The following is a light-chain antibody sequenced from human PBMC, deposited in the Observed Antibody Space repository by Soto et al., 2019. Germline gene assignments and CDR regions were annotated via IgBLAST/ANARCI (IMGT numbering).Light chain of an antibody. J-gene: IGLJ2*01. CDR1: SSDVGSYNL. Sequence: QSALTQPASVSGSPGQSITISCTGTSSDVGSYNLVSWYQQHPGKAPKLMIYEVSKRPSGFSNRFSGSKSGITASLTISGLQAEDEADYYCCSYAGISTLLFGGGTKLTVL. CDR2: EVS. CDR3: CSYAGISTLL. V-gene: IGLV2-23*02.